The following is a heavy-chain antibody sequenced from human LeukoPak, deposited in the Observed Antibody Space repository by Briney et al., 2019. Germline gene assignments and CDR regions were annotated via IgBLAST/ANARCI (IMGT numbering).Heavy chain of an antibody. D-gene: IGHD3-22*01. CDR2: VSYDGSNK. CDR3: ARDTLPLGRGYYYNFDY. J-gene: IGHJ4*02. Sequence: GRSLRLSCAASGFTFSSYGMHRVRQAPGKGLEWVAVVSYDGSNKDYADSVKGRFTISRDNSKNTLFLQVNSLTVEDTAVYYCARDTLPLGRGYYYNFDYWGQGTLVTVSS. V-gene: IGHV3-33*05. CDR1: GFTFSSYG.